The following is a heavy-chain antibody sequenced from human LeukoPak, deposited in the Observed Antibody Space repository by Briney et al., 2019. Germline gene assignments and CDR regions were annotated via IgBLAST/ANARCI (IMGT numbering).Heavy chain of an antibody. V-gene: IGHV3-23*01. CDR2: ISPSGGIT. D-gene: IGHD3-9*01. Sequence: GGSLRLSCAASGFTVSSNYMSWVRQAPGKGLEWVSGISPSGGITYYTDSVKGRFTISRDNSKNTVSLQMNSLRGEDTAVYYCAKDLGDYNAPGGYWGQGTLVTVSS. CDR3: AKDLGDYNAPGGY. CDR1: GFTVSSNY. J-gene: IGHJ4*02.